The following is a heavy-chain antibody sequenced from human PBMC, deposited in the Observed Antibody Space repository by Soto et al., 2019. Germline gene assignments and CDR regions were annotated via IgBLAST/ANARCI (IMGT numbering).Heavy chain of an antibody. CDR1: GFTVSSNY. J-gene: IGHJ4*02. CDR2: FYSGGST. Sequence: EVQVVESGGGLIQPGGSLRLSCAVSGFTVSSNYMSWVHQTPGKGLEWVAAFYSGGSTYYADPVKGRFTISRDNSKNSLYLQMNRLRVEDTAVYYCLSTPVLKTTSPYSDSWGQGTLVTVS. V-gene: IGHV3-53*01. D-gene: IGHD2-8*01. CDR3: LSTPVLKTTSPYSDS.